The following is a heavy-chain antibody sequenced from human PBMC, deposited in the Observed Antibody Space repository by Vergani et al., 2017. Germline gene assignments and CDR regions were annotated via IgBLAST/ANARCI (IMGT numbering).Heavy chain of an antibody. J-gene: IGHJ5*02. Sequence: QLQLQESGPGLVKPSATLSLTCSVSGASIRSSNYYWGWIRQPPGKGLEWIASIYFSGSTYYNPSLKSRVTISVDTSQTQVSLKLSSVTAADTAVYFCARHSTVEWLVKLGWIDPWGQGILVTVSS. D-gene: IGHD6-19*01. CDR1: GASIRSSNYY. CDR2: IYFSGST. V-gene: IGHV4-39*01. CDR3: ARHSTVEWLVKLGWIDP.